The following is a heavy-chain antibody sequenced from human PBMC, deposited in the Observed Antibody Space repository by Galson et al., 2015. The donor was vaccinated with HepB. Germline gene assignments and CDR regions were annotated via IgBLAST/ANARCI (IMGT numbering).Heavy chain of an antibody. Sequence: SGAEVKKPGESLRVSCQASGYSFTNYWIGWVRQMPGKGLEWMGIIYPDDSDTTYSPSFRGQVTISADKSISTAYLRWSGRQAPDTAMYHCERQTAEYNSYYLDYWGQGTLVTVSS. CDR2: IYPDDSDT. D-gene: IGHD5-24*01. CDR3: ERQTAEYNSYYLDY. CDR1: GYSFTNYW. V-gene: IGHV5-51*01. J-gene: IGHJ4*02.